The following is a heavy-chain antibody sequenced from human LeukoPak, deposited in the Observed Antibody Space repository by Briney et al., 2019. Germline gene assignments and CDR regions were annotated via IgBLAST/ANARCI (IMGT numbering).Heavy chain of an antibody. CDR3: AKSGGSSRSYYFDY. V-gene: IGHV3-30*02. J-gene: IGHJ4*02. CDR2: IRYDGSNK. D-gene: IGHD2-15*01. CDR1: GFTFSSYG. Sequence: PGGSLRLSCAASGFTFSSYGMHWVRQAPGKGLEWVAFIRYDGSNKYYADSVKGRFTISRDNSKNSLFVQMNSLRAEDTAVYFCAKSGGSSRSYYFDYWGQGTLVTVSS.